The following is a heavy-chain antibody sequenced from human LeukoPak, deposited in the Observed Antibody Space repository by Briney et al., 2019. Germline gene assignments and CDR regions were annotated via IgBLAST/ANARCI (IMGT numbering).Heavy chain of an antibody. CDR1: GGSFSGYY. CDR3: ARHSQWGDAFDI. CDR2: INHSGST. Sequence: SETLSLTCAVYGGSFSGYYWSWIRQPPGKGLEWIGEINHSGSTNYNPSLKSRVTISVDTSKNQFSLKLSSVTAADTAVYYCARHSQWGDAFDIWGQGTMVTVSS. J-gene: IGHJ3*02. V-gene: IGHV4-34*01. D-gene: IGHD6-19*01.